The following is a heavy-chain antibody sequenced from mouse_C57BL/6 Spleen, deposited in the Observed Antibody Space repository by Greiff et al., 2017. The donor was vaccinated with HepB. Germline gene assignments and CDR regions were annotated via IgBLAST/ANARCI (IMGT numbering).Heavy chain of an antibody. CDR2: IHPNSGST. V-gene: IGHV1-64*01. J-gene: IGHJ2*01. CDR3: AKEGIYYDYEFDY. Sequence: QVQLKQPGAELVKPGASVKLSCKASGYTFTSYWMHWVKQRPGQGLEWIGMIHPNSGSTNYNEKFKSKATLTVDKSSSTAYMQLSSLTSDDSAVYYCAKEGIYYDYEFDYWGQGTTLTVSS. CDR1: GYTFTSYW. D-gene: IGHD2-4*01.